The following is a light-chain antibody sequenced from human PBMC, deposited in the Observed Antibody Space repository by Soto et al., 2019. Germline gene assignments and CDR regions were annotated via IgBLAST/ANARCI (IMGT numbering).Light chain of an antibody. CDR3: QQALSFPLT. V-gene: IGKV1-39*01. CDR1: QSISNH. Sequence: DIQMTQSPSSLSASVEDRVIITCRASQSISNHLNWYQQKPGKAPKLLIFAASSLQSGVPSRFSGSGSGTHFTLTISDLQPEDFATYFCQQALSFPLTFGGGTKVDI. J-gene: IGKJ4*01. CDR2: AAS.